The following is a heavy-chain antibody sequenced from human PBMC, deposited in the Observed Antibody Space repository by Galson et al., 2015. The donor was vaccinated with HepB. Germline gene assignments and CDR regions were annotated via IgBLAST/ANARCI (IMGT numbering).Heavy chain of an antibody. CDR3: ARDRWGVGPFDY. CDR2: IYYSGST. Sequence: TQTLTCTVSGGSISSYYWNWIRQPPGKELEWIGYIYYSGSTKYNPSLKSRVTISVDTPKNQFSLKLGSVTAADTAVYYCARDRWGVGPFDYWGQGTLVTVSS. CDR1: GGSISSYY. V-gene: IGHV4-59*01. J-gene: IGHJ4*02. D-gene: IGHD3-16*01.